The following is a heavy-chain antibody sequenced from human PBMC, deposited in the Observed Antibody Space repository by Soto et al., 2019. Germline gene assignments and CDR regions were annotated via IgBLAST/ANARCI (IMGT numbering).Heavy chain of an antibody. CDR1: GGSFSGYY. J-gene: IGHJ6*03. CDR2: INHSGST. D-gene: IGHD2-15*01. V-gene: IGHV4-34*01. CDR3: ARGQGPATRSNYYMDV. Sequence: SETLSLTCAVYGGSFSGYYWSWIRQPPGKGLEWIGEINHSGSTNYNPSLKSRVTISVDTSKNQFSLKLSSVTAADTAVYYCARGQGPATRSNYYMDVWGKGTTVTVSS.